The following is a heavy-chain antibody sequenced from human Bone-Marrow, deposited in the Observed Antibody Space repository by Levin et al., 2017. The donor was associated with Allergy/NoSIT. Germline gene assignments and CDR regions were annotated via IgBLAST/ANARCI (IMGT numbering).Heavy chain of an antibody. CDR3: ARKGGSGSPEHH. CDR2: IKQDGSEK. D-gene: IGHD3-10*01. CDR1: GFTFSSYW. J-gene: IGHJ5*02. V-gene: IGHV3-7*01. Sequence: PGESLKISCAASGFTFSSYWMSWVRQAPGKGLEWVANIKQDGSEKYYVDSVKGRFTISRDNAKNSLYLQMNSLRAEDTAVYYCARKGGSGSPEHHWGQGTLVTVSS.